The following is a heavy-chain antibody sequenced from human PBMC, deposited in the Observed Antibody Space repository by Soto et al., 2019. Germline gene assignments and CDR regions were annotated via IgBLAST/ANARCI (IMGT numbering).Heavy chain of an antibody. J-gene: IGHJ5*02. D-gene: IGHD2-21*01. CDR2: INPSGGST. Sequence: ASVKVSCKASGYTFTSYYMHWVRQAPGQGLEWMGIINPSGGSTSYAQKFQGRVTMTRDTSTSTVYMELSSLGSEDTAVYYCARDLIVGNWFDPWGQGTLVTVSS. CDR1: GYTFTSYY. V-gene: IGHV1-46*01. CDR3: ARDLIVGNWFDP.